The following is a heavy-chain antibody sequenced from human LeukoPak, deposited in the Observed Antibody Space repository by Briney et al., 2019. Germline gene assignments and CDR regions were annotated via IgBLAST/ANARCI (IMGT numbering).Heavy chain of an antibody. J-gene: IGHJ5*02. Sequence: SETLSLTCTVSVGSMSGYYWVRIREPPGKRLECIGYVHSTGGTKYKPSFESRVTVSIYVAKNQYSLNLRSVTAVDSATYYCTKLSDCGADYYARPHWFDPWGQGNLVTVSS. V-gene: IGHV4-59*08. CDR3: TKLSDCGADYYARPHWFDP. CDR1: VGSMSGYY. D-gene: IGHD2-21*02. CDR2: VHSTGGT.